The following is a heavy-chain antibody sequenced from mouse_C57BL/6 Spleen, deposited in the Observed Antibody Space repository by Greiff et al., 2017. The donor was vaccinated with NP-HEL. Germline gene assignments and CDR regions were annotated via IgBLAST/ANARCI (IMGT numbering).Heavy chain of an antibody. CDR3: ARWGLGSSYPYYFDD. D-gene: IGHD1-1*01. J-gene: IGHJ2*01. CDR1: GYTFTSYW. V-gene: IGHV1-52*01. CDR2: IDPSDSET. Sequence: QVQLQQSGAELVRPGSSVKLSCKASGYTFTSYWMHWVKQRPIQGLEWIGNIDPSDSETHYNQKFKDKATLTVDKSSSTAYMQLSSLTSEDSAVYYCARWGLGSSYPYYFDDWGQGTTLTVSS.